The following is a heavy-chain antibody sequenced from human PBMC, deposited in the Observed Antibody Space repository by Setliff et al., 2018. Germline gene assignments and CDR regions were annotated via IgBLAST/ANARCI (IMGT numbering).Heavy chain of an antibody. CDR3: AREGVHTRSSTDYHYYMDV. D-gene: IGHD1-26*01. J-gene: IGHJ6*03. V-gene: IGHV1-69*05. CDR2: TIPVFGAT. CDR1: GDSFSSYG. Sequence: GASVKVSCKASGDSFSSYGISWVRQAPGQGLEWMGGTIPVFGATDYAQKFQGRVTIMTDESTSTAFMELSSLTSEDTAVYYCAREGVHTRSSTDYHYYMDVWGRGTTVTVSS.